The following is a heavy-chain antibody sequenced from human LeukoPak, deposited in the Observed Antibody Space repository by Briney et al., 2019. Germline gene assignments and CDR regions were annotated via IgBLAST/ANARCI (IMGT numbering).Heavy chain of an antibody. J-gene: IGHJ4*02. CDR2: ISGSGGST. CDR1: GFTFSNYA. V-gene: IGHV3-23*01. CDR3: ANRHGSETYYIGGTGYFFAY. Sequence: GGSLRLSCAVSGFTFSNYAMSCVCQAPGKGLEWVSAISGSGGSTYYADSVKGRFTISRDNSKNTLYLQMNSLRAEDTAVYYCANRHGSETYYIGGTGYFFAYCSQGTLVTVSS. D-gene: IGHD3-10*01.